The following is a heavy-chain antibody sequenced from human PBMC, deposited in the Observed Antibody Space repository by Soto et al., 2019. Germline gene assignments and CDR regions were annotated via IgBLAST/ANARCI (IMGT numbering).Heavy chain of an antibody. Sequence: PGGSLRLSCGAAGFTFSSYGMHWVRQGPGKGREWVAVIWADGSNKYYADSVKGRFTICRDDSKKTLYMQMNSLRAEASAVYYCARASSDRSIRGWPPYYSSAMDRWGQGTLVTVAS. V-gene: IGHV3-33*01. CDR1: GFTFSSYG. CDR3: ARASSDRSIRGWPPYYSSAMDR. D-gene: IGHD6-19*01. J-gene: IGHJ6*02. CDR2: IWADGSNK.